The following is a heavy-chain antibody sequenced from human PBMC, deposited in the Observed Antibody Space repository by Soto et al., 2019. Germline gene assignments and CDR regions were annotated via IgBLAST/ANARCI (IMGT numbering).Heavy chain of an antibody. Sequence: GASVKVSCKASGYTFTGYYMHWVRQAPGQGLEWMGWINPNSGGTNYAQKFQGRVTMTRDTSISTAYMELSRLRSDDTAVYYCARDWVDTAIQGHYYYYYGMEVWGQGTTVTVSS. CDR1: GYTFTGYY. V-gene: IGHV1-2*02. CDR2: INPNSGGT. J-gene: IGHJ6*02. CDR3: ARDWVDTAIQGHYYYYYGMEV. D-gene: IGHD5-18*01.